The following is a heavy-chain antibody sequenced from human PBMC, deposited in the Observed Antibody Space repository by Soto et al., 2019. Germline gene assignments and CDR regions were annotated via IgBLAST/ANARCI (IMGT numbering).Heavy chain of an antibody. CDR3: TQVHFSGSASFDY. D-gene: IGHD5-12*01. V-gene: IGHV3-74*01. CDR1: GFTFSSYW. CDR2: ITTDGSGT. Sequence: EVHLVESGGGLVQPGGSLRLSCAASGFTFSSYWMHWVRQAPGKGLVWVSRITTDGSGTAYADSVRGRFTISRDNAKNTLYLHMNTLRAEDTAVYYCTQVHFSGSASFDYWGQGTLVTVYS. J-gene: IGHJ4*02.